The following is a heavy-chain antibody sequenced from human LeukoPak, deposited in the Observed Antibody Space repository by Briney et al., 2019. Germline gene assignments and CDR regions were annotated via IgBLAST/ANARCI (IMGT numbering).Heavy chain of an antibody. D-gene: IGHD3-3*01. CDR2: ICHSGST. V-gene: IGHV4-30-2*01. J-gene: IGHJ3*02. CDR1: GGSISSGGYY. Sequence: SETLSLTCTVSGGSISSGGYYWSWIRQPPGKGLEWIGYICHSGSTYYNPSLKSRVTISVDRSKNQFSLKLSSVTAADTAVYYCARALEGAFDIWGLGTMVTVSS. CDR3: ARALEGAFDI.